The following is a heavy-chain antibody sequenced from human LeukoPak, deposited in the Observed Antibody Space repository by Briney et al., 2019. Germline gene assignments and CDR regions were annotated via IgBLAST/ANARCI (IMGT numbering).Heavy chain of an antibody. Sequence: QTGGSLRLSCAASGFTFSSYAMHWVRQAPGKGLEWVAVISYDGSNKYYADSVKGRFTISRDNSKNTLYLQMNSLRAEDTAVYYCARGMYYDFWSGYQDYYYYMDVWGKGTTVTVSS. D-gene: IGHD3-3*01. V-gene: IGHV3-30*04. J-gene: IGHJ6*03. CDR3: ARGMYYDFWSGYQDYYYYMDV. CDR1: GFTFSSYA. CDR2: ISYDGSNK.